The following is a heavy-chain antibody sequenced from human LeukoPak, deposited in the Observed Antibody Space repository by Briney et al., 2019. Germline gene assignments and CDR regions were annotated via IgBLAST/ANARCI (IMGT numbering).Heavy chain of an antibody. Sequence: GGCLRLSCAASGFTFHYYGLAWVRQARGKALEWVSGINWKGSTTGYADSVQGRFTISRDNARNSLYLQMDSLRVEDTALYYCATAAGGEGYWGQGTLVTVSS. J-gene: IGHJ4*02. V-gene: IGHV3-20*04. CDR2: INWKGSTT. CDR3: ATAAGGEGY. D-gene: IGHD6-13*01. CDR1: GFTFHYYG.